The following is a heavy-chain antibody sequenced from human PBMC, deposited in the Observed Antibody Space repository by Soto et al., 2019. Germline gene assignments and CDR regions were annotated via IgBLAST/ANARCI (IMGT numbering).Heavy chain of an antibody. D-gene: IGHD3-3*01. CDR2: ISGSGGST. Sequence: EVQLLESGGGLVQPGGSLRLSCAASGFTFSSYAMSWVRQAPGKGLEWVSAISGSGGSTYYADSVKGRFTISRDNSKNTLYLQMNSLRAEDTAVYYCAKALAGHGARITTFAGMDVWGQGTTVTVSS. CDR1: GFTFSSYA. V-gene: IGHV3-23*01. CDR3: AKALAGHGARITTFAGMDV. J-gene: IGHJ6*02.